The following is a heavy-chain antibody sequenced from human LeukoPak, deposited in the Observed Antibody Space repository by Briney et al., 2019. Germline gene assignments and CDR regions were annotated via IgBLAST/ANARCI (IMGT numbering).Heavy chain of an antibody. CDR1: GFTFSSYG. CDR2: IRYDGSKK. Sequence: GGSLRLSCAASGFTFSSYGMHWVRQAPGKGLEWVAFIRYDGSKKNYADSVTGRFTISRDNSKNTLFLQMNSLRADDTAIYYCAKCRSPSTVTPVADYWGPGTLVTVSP. CDR3: AKCRSPSTVTPVADY. V-gene: IGHV3-30*02. D-gene: IGHD4-17*01. J-gene: IGHJ4*02.